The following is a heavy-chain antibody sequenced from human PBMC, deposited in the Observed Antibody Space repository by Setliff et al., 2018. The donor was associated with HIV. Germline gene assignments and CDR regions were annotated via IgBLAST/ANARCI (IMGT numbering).Heavy chain of an antibody. V-gene: IGHV3-21*01. D-gene: IGHD3-16*01. Sequence: GGSLRLSCAASGFTFSSYSMNWVRQAPGKGLEWVSSISSSSSYIYYAESVKGRFTISRDNAKNSLYLQMNSLRAEDTAVYYCAREIRTVYTGGHYFYGIDVWGQGTAVTVSS. J-gene: IGHJ6*02. CDR2: ISSSSSYI. CDR3: AREIRTVYTGGHYFYGIDV. CDR1: GFTFSSYS.